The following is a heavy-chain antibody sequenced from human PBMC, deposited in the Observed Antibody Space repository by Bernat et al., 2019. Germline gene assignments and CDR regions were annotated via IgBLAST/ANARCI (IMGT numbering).Heavy chain of an antibody. Sequence: QLQLQESGPGLVKPSETLSLTCTVSGGSISSSSYYWGWIRQPPGKGLEWIGSIYYSGSTYYNPSLKSRVTISVDTSKNQFSLQLSSVTAADTAVYYCARQAYSDFWSGYYGDYYYGMDVWGQGTTVTVSS. CDR2: IYYSGST. CDR3: ARQAYSDFWSGYYGDYYYGMDV. CDR1: GGSISSSSYY. V-gene: IGHV4-39*01. D-gene: IGHD3-3*01. J-gene: IGHJ6*02.